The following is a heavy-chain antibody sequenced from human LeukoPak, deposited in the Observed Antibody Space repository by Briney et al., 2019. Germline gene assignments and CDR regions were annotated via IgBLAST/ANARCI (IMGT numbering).Heavy chain of an antibody. J-gene: IGHJ2*01. CDR2: IYYSGST. V-gene: IGHV4-39*01. CDR1: GGSISSSSYY. CDR3: ARQQYYYDSSGYRAPGRWYFGL. Sequence: NSSETLSLTCTVSGGSISSSSYYWGWIRQPPGKGLEGIGSIYYSGSTYYNPSLYSRVTISVDTSKNQFSLKLSSVTAADTAVYYCARQQYYYDSSGYRAPGRWYFGLWGRGTLVTVSS. D-gene: IGHD3-22*01.